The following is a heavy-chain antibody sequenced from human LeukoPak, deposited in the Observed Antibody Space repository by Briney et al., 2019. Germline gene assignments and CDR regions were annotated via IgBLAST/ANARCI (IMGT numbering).Heavy chain of an antibody. CDR3: ASSYCSGGSCYLDAFDI. V-gene: IGHV4-4*07. CDR1: GGSISSYY. CDR2: IYTSGST. J-gene: IGHJ3*02. D-gene: IGHD2-15*01. Sequence: SETLSLTCTVSGGSISSYYCSWIRQPAGKGLEWIGRIYTSGSTNYNPSLKSRVTMSIDTSKNQFSLKLSSVTAADTAVYYCASSYCSGGSCYLDAFDIWGQGTMVTVSS.